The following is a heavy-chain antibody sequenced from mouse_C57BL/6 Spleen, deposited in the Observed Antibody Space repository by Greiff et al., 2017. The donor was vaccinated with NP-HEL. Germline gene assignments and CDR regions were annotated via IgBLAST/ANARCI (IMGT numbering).Heavy chain of an antibody. CDR3: ARHGHYYGSSYPYWYFDV. Sequence: EVKLVESGGGLVKPGGSLKLSCAASGFTFSSYTMSWVRQTPEKRLEWVATISGGGGNTYYPDSVKGRFTISRDNAKNTLYLQMSSLRSEDTALYYCARHGHYYGSSYPYWYFDVWGTGTTVTVSS. CDR2: ISGGGGNT. J-gene: IGHJ1*03. CDR1: GFTFSSYT. D-gene: IGHD1-1*01. V-gene: IGHV5-9*01.